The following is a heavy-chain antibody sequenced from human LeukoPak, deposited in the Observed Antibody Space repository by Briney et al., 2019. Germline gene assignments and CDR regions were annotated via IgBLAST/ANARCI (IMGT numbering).Heavy chain of an antibody. V-gene: IGHV1-69*05. D-gene: IGHD2-2*01. CDR2: IIPIFGTA. Sequence: SVKVSCKASGGTFSSYAISWVRQAPGQGLEWMGGIIPIFGTANYAQKFQGRVTITTDESTSTAYMELSSLRSEDTAVYYCARDLLDCSSTSCHYSYCYYYMDVWGKGTTVTVSS. CDR1: GGTFSSYA. J-gene: IGHJ6*03. CDR3: ARDLLDCSSTSCHYSYCYYYMDV.